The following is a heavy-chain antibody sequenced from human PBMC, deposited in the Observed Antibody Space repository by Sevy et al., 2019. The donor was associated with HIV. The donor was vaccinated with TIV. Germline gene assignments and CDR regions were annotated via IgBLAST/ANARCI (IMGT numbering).Heavy chain of an antibody. D-gene: IGHD3-16*01. CDR3: ARVEGGGRYYYYGMDV. J-gene: IGHJ6*02. V-gene: IGHV4-4*02. CDR2: IYHSGST. CDR1: GGSISSSNW. Sequence: SETPSLTCAVSGGSISSSNWWSWVRQPPGKGLEWIGEIYHSGSTNYNPSLKSRVTISVDKSKNQFSLKVSSVTAADRAVYYCARVEGGGRYYYYGMDVWGQGTTVTVSS.